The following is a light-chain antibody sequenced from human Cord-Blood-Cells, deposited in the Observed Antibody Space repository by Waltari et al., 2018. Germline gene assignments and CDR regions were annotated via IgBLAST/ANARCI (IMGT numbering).Light chain of an antibody. V-gene: IGLV1-47*01. CDR1: SSNIGSNY. Sequence: QSVLTQPPSASGTPGQRVTISCSGSSSNIGSNYVYWYQPLPGTAPKLLIYRNKQRPSGVPDRFSGSKSGTSASLAISGLRSEDEADYYCAAWDDSLSGNWVFGGGTKLTVL. CDR3: AAWDDSLSGNWV. J-gene: IGLJ3*02. CDR2: RNK.